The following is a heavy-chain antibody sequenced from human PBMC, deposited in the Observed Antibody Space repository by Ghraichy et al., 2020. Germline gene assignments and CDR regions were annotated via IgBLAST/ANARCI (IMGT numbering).Heavy chain of an antibody. Sequence: GESLNISCAASGFTFANSWMNWVRQAPGKGLEWVGRIKNEIDGGTVDYIEPVKGRFTISRDDSKNMLYLEMNSLRIEDTGMYYCVAFGVTRLGVENSWFDPWGQGTLVTVTS. J-gene: IGHJ5*02. D-gene: IGHD3-3*01. CDR3: VAFGVTRLGVENSWFDP. CDR2: IKNEIDGGTV. CDR1: GFTFANSW. V-gene: IGHV3-15*07.